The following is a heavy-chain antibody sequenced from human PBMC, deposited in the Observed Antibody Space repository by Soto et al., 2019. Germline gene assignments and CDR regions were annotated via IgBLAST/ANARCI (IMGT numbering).Heavy chain of an antibody. V-gene: IGHV3-30-3*01. CDR2: ISYDGSNK. CDR3: ERSLGKSYFDY. CDR1: GFTFSSYA. Sequence: GGSLRLSCAASGFTFSSYAMHWVRQAPGKGLEWVAVISYDGSNKYYADSVKGRFTISRDNSKNTLYLQMNSLRAEDTAVYYCERSLGKSYFDYWGQGTLVTVSS. J-gene: IGHJ4*02.